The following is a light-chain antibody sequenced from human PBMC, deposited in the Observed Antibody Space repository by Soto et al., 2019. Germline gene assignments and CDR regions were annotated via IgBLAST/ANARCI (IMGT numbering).Light chain of an antibody. J-gene: IGKJ1*01. CDR1: QSISSY. CDR3: QQSYNTLPT. Sequence: DIQMTQSPSSLSASVGDRVTITCRASQSISSYLNWYQQKPGKAPKLLIYAASTLQSGVPSRFSGSGSGTDFTLTISSLQPVDFATYYCQQSYNTLPTFGQGTKVEIK. CDR2: AAS. V-gene: IGKV1-39*01.